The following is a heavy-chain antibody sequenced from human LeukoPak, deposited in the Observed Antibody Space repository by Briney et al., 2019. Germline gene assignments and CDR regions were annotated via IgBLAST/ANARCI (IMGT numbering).Heavy chain of an antibody. V-gene: IGHV1-58*02. CDR3: AADLKDVVDRVPAYYFDY. D-gene: IGHD2-21*01. CDR1: GFTFTSSA. J-gene: IGHJ4*02. Sequence: SVKVSCKASGFTFTSSAMQWVRQARGQRLEWIGWIVVGSGNTNYAQKFQERVPITRDMSTSTAYMELSILRSEDTAVYFCAADLKDVVDRVPAYYFDYWGQGTLVTVSS. CDR2: IVVGSGNT.